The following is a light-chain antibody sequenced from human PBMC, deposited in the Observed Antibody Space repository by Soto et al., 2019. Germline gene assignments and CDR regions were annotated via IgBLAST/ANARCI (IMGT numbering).Light chain of an antibody. V-gene: IGKV3-20*01. CDR1: QSVDNNY. J-gene: IGKJ4*01. Sequence: DIVLTQSPGTLSLSPGERATLSCRASQSVDNNYLAWFQQKPGQAPRLLIYEISTRATGVPDRFGGTGSGIDFTLTISRLEPEDFAVYYCQQSSYSPLTFGGGTRVEI. CDR2: EIS. CDR3: QQSSYSPLT.